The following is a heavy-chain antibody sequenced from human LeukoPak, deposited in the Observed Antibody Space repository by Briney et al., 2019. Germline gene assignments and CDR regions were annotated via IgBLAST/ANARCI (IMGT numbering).Heavy chain of an antibody. V-gene: IGHV3-30*18. CDR2: ISYDGCNN. Sequence: GRSLRLSCAASGFIFSIYGMHWVRQAPGKGLEWVAVISYDGCNNYYAESVKGRFNISRENSKNTLYLQMNSLRAEETAVYYCAKAASSPHETTIDYWGQGTLVTVSS. CDR3: AKAASSPHETTIDY. D-gene: IGHD6-6*01. CDR1: GFIFSIYG. J-gene: IGHJ4*02.